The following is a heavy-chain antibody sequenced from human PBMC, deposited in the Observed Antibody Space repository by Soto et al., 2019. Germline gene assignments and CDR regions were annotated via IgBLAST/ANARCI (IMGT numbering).Heavy chain of an antibody. V-gene: IGHV4-59*01. Sequence: SETLSLTCTVPGGSISSYYWSWIRQPPGKGLEWIGYIYYSGSTNYNPSLKSRVTISVDTSKNQFSLKLSSVTAADTAVYYCARDSLRQGVFDYWGQGTLVTVSS. CDR1: GGSISSYY. CDR2: IYYSGST. J-gene: IGHJ4*02. CDR3: ARDSLRQGVFDY.